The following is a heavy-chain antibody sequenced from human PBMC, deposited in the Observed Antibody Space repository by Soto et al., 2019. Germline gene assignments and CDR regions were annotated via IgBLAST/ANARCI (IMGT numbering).Heavy chain of an antibody. J-gene: IGHJ5*02. V-gene: IGHV4-30-2*01. Sequence: SETLSLTCAVSGGSISSGGYSWNWIRQPPGKGLEWIGYIHHSGSTYYNPSLKSRVTISVDKSKNQFSLKLTSVTAADTAVYYCARGILGSFDIRSGPTQNWFDPWGQGTLVTVYS. CDR2: IHHSGST. CDR1: GGSISSGGYS. D-gene: IGHD3-3*01. CDR3: ARGILGSFDIRSGPTQNWFDP.